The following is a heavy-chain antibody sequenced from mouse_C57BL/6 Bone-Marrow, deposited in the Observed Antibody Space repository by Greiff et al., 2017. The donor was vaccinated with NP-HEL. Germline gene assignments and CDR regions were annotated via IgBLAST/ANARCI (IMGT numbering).Heavy chain of an antibody. D-gene: IGHD2-1*01. CDR2: IYPGSGST. CDR1: GYTFTSYW. CDR3: ARGDGNYPWFAY. J-gene: IGHJ3*01. Sequence: VQLQQPGAELVKPGASVKMSCKASGYTFTSYWITWVKQRPGQGLEWIGDIYPGSGSTNYNEKFKSKATLTVDTSSSTAYMQLSSLTSEDSAVYYCARGDGNYPWFAYWGQGTLVTVSA. V-gene: IGHV1-55*01.